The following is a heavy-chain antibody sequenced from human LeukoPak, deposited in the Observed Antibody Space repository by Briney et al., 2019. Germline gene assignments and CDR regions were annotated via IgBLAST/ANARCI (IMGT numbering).Heavy chain of an antibody. CDR1: GFTFDDYG. Sequence: GGSLRLSCAASGFTFDDYGMSWVRQAPGKGLEWVSGINWNGGSTVYADSVKGRFTISRDNAKNSLYLQMNSLRAEDTALYYCARGQRGLYYYYYMDVWGKGTTVTVSS. V-gene: IGHV3-20*04. J-gene: IGHJ6*03. D-gene: IGHD3-10*01. CDR3: ARGQRGLYYYYYMDV. CDR2: INWNGGST.